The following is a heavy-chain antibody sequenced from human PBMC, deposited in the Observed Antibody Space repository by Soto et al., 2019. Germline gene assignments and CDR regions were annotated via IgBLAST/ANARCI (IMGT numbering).Heavy chain of an antibody. CDR3: ARDGYYDSSGYYH. Sequence: QVQLQESGPGLVKPSETLSLTCTVSGGSVSSGSYYWSWIRQPPGKGLEWIGYIYYSGSTNYNPSLKSRVTISVDPAKTQFSLKLSSVTAADTAVYYCARDGYYDSSGYYHWGQGTLVTVSS. D-gene: IGHD3-22*01. V-gene: IGHV4-61*01. J-gene: IGHJ5*02. CDR2: IYYSGST. CDR1: GGSVSSGSYY.